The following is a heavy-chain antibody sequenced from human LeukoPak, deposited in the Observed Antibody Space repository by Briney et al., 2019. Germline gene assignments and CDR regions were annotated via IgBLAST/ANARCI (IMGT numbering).Heavy chain of an antibody. D-gene: IGHD5-18*01. CDR2: ISGSGTST. J-gene: IGHJ4*02. Sequence: GGSLRLSCEASGCTFTNYAMSWVRQAPGKGLEWVSTISGSGTSTYYADSWKGRFTISRDNSKDTLYMQMNSLRAEDTAVYYCAKVDTGILRRYYFDSWGQGTLLTVSS. CDR1: GCTFTNYA. V-gene: IGHV3-23*01. CDR3: AKVDTGILRRYYFDS.